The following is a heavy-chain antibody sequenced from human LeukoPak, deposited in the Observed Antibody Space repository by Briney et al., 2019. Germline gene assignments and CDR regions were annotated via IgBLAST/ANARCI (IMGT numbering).Heavy chain of an antibody. CDR1: GFPFSSYW. CDR2: ISGDGSRQ. V-gene: IGHV3-30*18. CDR3: VKDRTGTYTLDY. J-gene: IGHJ4*02. D-gene: IGHD3-10*01. Sequence: GGSLRLSCAASGFPFSSYWMAWVRQAPGKGLEWVAFISGDGSRQHYADSVNGRFTISRDNSKNTLNLQMNSLRAEDTAVYYCVKDRTGTYTLDYWGQGTLVTVSS.